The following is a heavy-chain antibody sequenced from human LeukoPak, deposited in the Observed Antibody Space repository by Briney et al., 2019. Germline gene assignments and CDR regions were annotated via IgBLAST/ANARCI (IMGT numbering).Heavy chain of an antibody. D-gene: IGHD3-16*01. CDR2: IYNSGKT. CDR3: ARQAKSSWGTYCFNY. CDR1: GGSISNYY. V-gene: IGHV4-59*08. Sequence: PSETLSLTCTVSGGSISNYYWSWIRQPPGKGREWIGHIYNSGKTNYNRSPKSRVTISVAMSENQISLKLSSVTAADTAVYYCARQAKSSWGTYCFNYWGQGSLVTVSS. J-gene: IGHJ4*02.